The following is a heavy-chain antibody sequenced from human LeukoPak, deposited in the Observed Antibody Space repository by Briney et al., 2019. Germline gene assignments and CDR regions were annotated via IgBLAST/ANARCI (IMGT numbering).Heavy chain of an antibody. Sequence: GGSLRLSCAASGFTFDDYAMHWVRQAPGKGLEWVSLMSGDGGSTYYADSVKGRFTISRDNAKSTLYLQMNSLRAEDTAVYYCTRDPGVRLSSGWFDYWGQGTLVTVSS. CDR3: TRDPGVRLSSGWFDY. J-gene: IGHJ5*01. D-gene: IGHD6-19*01. V-gene: IGHV3-43*02. CDR1: GFTFDDYA. CDR2: MSGDGGST.